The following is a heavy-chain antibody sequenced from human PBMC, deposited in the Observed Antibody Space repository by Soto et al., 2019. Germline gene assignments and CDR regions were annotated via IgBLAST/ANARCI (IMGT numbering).Heavy chain of an antibody. CDR3: ARDRLRYNWNDFPYYYSGMDV. Sequence: QVQLVESGGGVVQPGGSLRLSCAASGFTFSSYAMHWVRQAPGKGLEWVAVISYDGSNKYYADSVKGRFTISRDNSKNTLYLQMNSLRTEDTAVYYCARDRLRYNWNDFPYYYSGMDVWGQGTTVTVSS. D-gene: IGHD1-1*01. J-gene: IGHJ6*02. CDR2: ISYDGSNK. V-gene: IGHV3-30-3*01. CDR1: GFTFSSYA.